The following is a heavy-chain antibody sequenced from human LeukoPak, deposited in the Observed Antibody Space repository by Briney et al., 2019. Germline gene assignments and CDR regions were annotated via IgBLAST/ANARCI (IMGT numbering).Heavy chain of an antibody. CDR1: GYSISSGYY. D-gene: IGHD1-26*01. Sequence: PSETLSLTCTVSGYSISSGYYWGWIRQPPGKGLEWIGSIYHSGSTYYNPSLKSRVTISVDTSKNQFSLKLSSVTAADTAVYYCASEYSNYYYYYMDVWGKGTTVTVSS. V-gene: IGHV4-38-2*02. CDR2: IYHSGST. J-gene: IGHJ6*03. CDR3: ASEYSNYYYYYMDV.